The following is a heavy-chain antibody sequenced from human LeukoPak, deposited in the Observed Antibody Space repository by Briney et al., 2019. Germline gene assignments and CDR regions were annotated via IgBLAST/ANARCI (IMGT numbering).Heavy chain of an antibody. Sequence: PSETLSLTCTVSGGSISSYYWSWIRQPPGKGLEWIGYIYYSGSTNYNPSLKSRVTISVDTSKNQFSLKLSSVTAADTAVYYCARNIGYCSGGSCYSRWFDPWGQGTLVTVSS. J-gene: IGHJ5*02. V-gene: IGHV4-59*01. D-gene: IGHD2-15*01. CDR3: ARNIGYCSGGSCYSRWFDP. CDR1: GGSISSYY. CDR2: IYYSGST.